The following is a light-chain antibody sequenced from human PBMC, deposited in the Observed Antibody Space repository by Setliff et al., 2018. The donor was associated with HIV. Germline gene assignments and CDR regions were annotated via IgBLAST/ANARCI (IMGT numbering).Light chain of an antibody. J-gene: IGLJ2*01. CDR1: SSDVGAYNY. CDR3: SSYTSSTTPVI. V-gene: IGLV2-14*01. CDR2: EVN. Sequence: QSVLTQPASVSGSPGQSITVSCTGTSSDVGAYNYVSWYQQHPGKAPKLLIYEVNNRPSGVSNRFSGSKSGNTASLIISGLQAEDEADYYCSSYTSSTTPVIFGGWTKVTVL.